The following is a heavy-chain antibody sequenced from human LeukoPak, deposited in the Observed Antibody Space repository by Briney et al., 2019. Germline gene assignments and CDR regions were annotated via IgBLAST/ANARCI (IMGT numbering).Heavy chain of an antibody. Sequence: GASVKVSCKASVYTFTGYYMHWVRQAPGQGLEWMGWINPNSGGTNYAQKFQGRVTITRDTSISTAYMELSRLRSDDTAVYYCARSGVYYYNRGALDYWGQGTLVTVSS. CDR1: VYTFTGYY. V-gene: IGHV1-2*02. J-gene: IGHJ4*02. D-gene: IGHD3-22*01. CDR3: ARSGVYYYNRGALDY. CDR2: INPNSGGT.